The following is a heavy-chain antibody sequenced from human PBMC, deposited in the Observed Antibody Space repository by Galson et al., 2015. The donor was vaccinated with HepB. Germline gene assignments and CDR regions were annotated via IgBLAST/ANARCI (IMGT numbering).Heavy chain of an antibody. V-gene: IGHV1-3*02. CDR2: SNAGNGNT. CDR3: ARSSALEGGAFDI. Sequence: SVKVSCKASGYTFTSYAMHWVRQAPGQRLEWMGWSNAGNGNTKYSQEFQGRVTITRDTSASTAYMELSSLRSEDMAVYYCARSSALEGGAFDIWGQGTMVTVSS. CDR1: GYTFTSYA. D-gene: IGHD3-22*01. J-gene: IGHJ3*02.